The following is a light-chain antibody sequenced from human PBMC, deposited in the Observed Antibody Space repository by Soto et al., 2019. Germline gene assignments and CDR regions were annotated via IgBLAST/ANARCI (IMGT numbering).Light chain of an antibody. V-gene: IGKV3-15*01. Sequence: EIVLTQSTSTLSVSAWERSALSFMASHIVNTNFAWYQQKPGQAPRHLIFGASTRVTGIPARFSGSGSGTEFTLTISSLQSEDFAVYYCQQYNNWPSWTFGQGTKVDVK. CDR2: GAS. J-gene: IGKJ1*01. CDR1: HIVNTN. CDR3: QQYNNWPSWT.